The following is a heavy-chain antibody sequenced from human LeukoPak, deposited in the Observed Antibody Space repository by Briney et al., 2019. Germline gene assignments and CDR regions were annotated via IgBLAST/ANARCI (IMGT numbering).Heavy chain of an antibody. J-gene: IGHJ4*02. CDR1: GFTFSSYG. D-gene: IGHD2-21*02. CDR2: ISYDGSNK. V-gene: IGHV3-30*18. Sequence: GGSLRLSCAASGFTFSSYGMHWVRQAPGKGLEWVAVISYDGSNKYYADSVKGRFTISRDNSKNTLYLQMNSLRAEDTAVYYCAKDFYCGGDCSNAPWGQGTLVTVSS. CDR3: AKDFYCGGDCSNAP.